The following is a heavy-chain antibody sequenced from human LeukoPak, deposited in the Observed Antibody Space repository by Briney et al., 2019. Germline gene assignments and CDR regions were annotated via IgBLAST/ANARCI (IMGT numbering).Heavy chain of an antibody. J-gene: IGHJ4*02. D-gene: IGHD4-11*01. Sequence: SQTLSLTCTVSGGSISSGGYYWSWIRQHPGKGLEWIGYIYYSGSTYYNPSLESRVTISVDTSKNQFSLKLSSVTAADTAVYYCARTTVTYYFDYWGQGTLVTVSS. CDR3: ARTTVTYYFDY. CDR2: IYYSGST. CDR1: GGSISSGGYY. V-gene: IGHV4-31*03.